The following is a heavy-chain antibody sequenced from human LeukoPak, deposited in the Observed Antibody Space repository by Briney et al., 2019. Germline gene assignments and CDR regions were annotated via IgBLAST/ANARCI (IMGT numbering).Heavy chain of an antibody. V-gene: IGHV4-39*07. CDR2: IYQSGST. J-gene: IGHJ5*02. CDR3: ARVPGPNWFDP. CDR1: GGSISSRSYY. Sequence: PSETLSLTCTVSGGSISSRSYYWGWIRQPPGKGLEWIGSIYQSGSTYYNPSHKSRVTISVDTSKNQFSLKLSSVTAADTAVYYCARVPGPNWFDPWGQGTLVTVSS.